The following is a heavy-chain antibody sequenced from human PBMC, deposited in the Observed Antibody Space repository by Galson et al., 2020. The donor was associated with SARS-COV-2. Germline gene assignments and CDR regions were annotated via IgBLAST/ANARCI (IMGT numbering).Heavy chain of an antibody. J-gene: IGHJ3*02. CDR2: IYYSGST. V-gene: IGHV4-59*13. CDR1: GGSISRYY. CDR3: ARGYSSSWPYDAFDI. D-gene: IGHD6-13*01. Sequence: SETLSLTCTVSGGSISRYYWSWIRQPPGKGLEWIGYIYYSGSTNYNTSLKSRVTISVDTSKNQFSLKLSSVTAADTAVYYCARGYSSSWPYDAFDIWGQGTMVTVSS.